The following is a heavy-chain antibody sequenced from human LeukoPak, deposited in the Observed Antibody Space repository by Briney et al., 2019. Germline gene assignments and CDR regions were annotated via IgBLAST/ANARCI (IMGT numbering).Heavy chain of an antibody. CDR2: INPSGGST. CDR1: GYTFTSYY. D-gene: IGHD1-26*01. CDR3: AQFQDSGSPKIAAFDI. Sequence: ASVKVSCTASGYTFTSYYRHWVRQAPGQGLEWMGIINPSGGSTSYAQKFQDRVTITRDRSMSTAYMELSSLRSEDTAMYYCAQFQDSGSPKIAAFDIWGQGTMVTVSS. J-gene: IGHJ3*02. V-gene: IGHV1-46*01.